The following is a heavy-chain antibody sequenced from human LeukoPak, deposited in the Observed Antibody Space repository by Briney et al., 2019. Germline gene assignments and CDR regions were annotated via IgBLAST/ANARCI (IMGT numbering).Heavy chain of an antibody. V-gene: IGHV4-39*07. CDR1: GGSISSSSYY. Sequence: SETLSLTCTVSGGSISSSSYYWGCIRQPPGKGLECIGSIYYSGSTYYNPSLKSRVTISVDTSKNQFSLKLSSVTAADTAVYYCARGYGSGSYRRGAFDIWGQGTMVTVSS. J-gene: IGHJ3*02. CDR2: IYYSGST. CDR3: ARGYGSGSYRRGAFDI. D-gene: IGHD3-10*01.